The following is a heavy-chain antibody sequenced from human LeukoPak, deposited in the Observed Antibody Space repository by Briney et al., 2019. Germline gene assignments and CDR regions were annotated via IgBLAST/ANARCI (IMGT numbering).Heavy chain of an antibody. CDR1: GFTFSSYS. D-gene: IGHD2-15*01. CDR3: ARDTVYCSGGNCYYYFDY. J-gene: IGHJ4*02. Sequence: TGGSLRLSCAASGFTFSSYSMNWVRQAPGKGLEWVSSISSSSSYIYYADSVKGRFTISRDNAKNSLYLQMNSLRAEDTAVYYCARDTVYCSGGNCYYYFDYWGQGTLVTVSS. V-gene: IGHV3-21*01. CDR2: ISSSSSYI.